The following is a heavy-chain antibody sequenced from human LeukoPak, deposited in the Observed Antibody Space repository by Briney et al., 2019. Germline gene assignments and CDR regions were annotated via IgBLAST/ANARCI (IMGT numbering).Heavy chain of an antibody. CDR1: GFTFSSYS. CDR3: ARGEVTGTTPGGY. J-gene: IGHJ4*02. V-gene: IGHV3-20*04. CDR2: ITWNGGRT. Sequence: GGSLRLSCAASGFTFSSYSMNWVRQAPGEGLEWVSGITWNGGRTGYADSVKGRFTISRDSAKNSLYLQMNSLRAEDTALYYCARGEVTGTTPGGYWGQGTLVTVSS. D-gene: IGHD1-20*01.